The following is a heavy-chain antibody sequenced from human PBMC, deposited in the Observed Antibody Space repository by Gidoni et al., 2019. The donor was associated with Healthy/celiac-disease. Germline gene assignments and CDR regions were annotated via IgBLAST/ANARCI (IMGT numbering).Heavy chain of an antibody. CDR2: INRKSGGT. CDR3: AREQPPGYVDY. V-gene: IGHV1-2*02. Sequence: HVPLVQSGAEVKKPGPSVKFSCNASGYPFIGYYMHLLRQAPGQGLEWMGWINRKSGGTNEAQKGQGRVTMTRETSISTAYMERSRLRSDDTAVYYCAREQPPGYVDYWGQGTLVTVS. CDR1: GYPFIGYY. J-gene: IGHJ4*02.